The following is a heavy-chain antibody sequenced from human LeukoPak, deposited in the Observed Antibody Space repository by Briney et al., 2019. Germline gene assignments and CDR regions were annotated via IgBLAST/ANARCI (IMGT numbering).Heavy chain of an antibody. D-gene: IGHD5-12*01. CDR1: GGSFSGYY. CDR3: ARSPRYSGYDYGSDY. CDR2: INHSGRT. V-gene: IGHV4-34*01. Sequence: SETLSLTCAVYGGSFSGYYWSWIRRPPGKGLEWIGEINHSGRTNYNASLKSRVTISVDTSKNQFSLKMSYVTAADTAVYYCARSPRYSGYDYGSDYWGRGILVTVSS. J-gene: IGHJ4*02.